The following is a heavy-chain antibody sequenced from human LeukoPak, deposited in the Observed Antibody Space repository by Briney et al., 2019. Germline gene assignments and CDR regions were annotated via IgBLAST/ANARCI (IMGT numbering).Heavy chain of an antibody. CDR1: GGSFSGYY. Sequence: SETLSLTCAVYGGSFSGYYWSWIRQPPGKGLEWIGEINHSGSTNYNLSLKSRVTISVDTSKNQFSLKLSSVTAADTAVYYCARVAAKTVDYWGQGTLVTVSS. CDR3: ARVAAKTVDY. V-gene: IGHV4-34*01. D-gene: IGHD2-15*01. CDR2: INHSGST. J-gene: IGHJ4*02.